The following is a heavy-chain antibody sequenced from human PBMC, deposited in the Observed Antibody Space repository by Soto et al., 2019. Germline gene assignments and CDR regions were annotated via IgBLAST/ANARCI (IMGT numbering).Heavy chain of an antibody. CDR1: GFSFSRQW. CDR3: VKDIR. Sequence: EVQLVESGGGLVQPGGSLRLSCAASGFSFSRQWMYWVRQSPGKGPVWVSYINNDGSRIGYADSVKGRFTISRDNAKNTLYLQMNSLRVEDTAVYYCVKDIRWGRGTLVTVSS. CDR2: INNDGSRI. V-gene: IGHV3-74*01. J-gene: IGHJ4*02.